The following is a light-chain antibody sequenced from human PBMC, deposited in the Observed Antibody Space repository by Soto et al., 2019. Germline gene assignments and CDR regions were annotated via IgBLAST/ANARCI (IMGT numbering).Light chain of an antibody. CDR1: QSISSW. CDR2: KAS. CDR3: QQYNSYPIT. J-gene: IGKJ5*01. Sequence: DIQMTQSPSTLSASVGDRVTITCRASQSISSWLAWYQQKPGKAHKSLIYKASSLESGVPSRFSGGGSGTEFTLTISSLQPDDFATYYCQQYNSYPITFGQGTRLEIK. V-gene: IGKV1-5*03.